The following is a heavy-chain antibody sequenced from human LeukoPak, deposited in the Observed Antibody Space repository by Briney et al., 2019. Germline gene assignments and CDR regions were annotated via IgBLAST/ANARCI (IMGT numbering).Heavy chain of an antibody. CDR3: VRTMTREWGGWYDNDY. CDR1: GSSVSNHW. J-gene: IGHJ4*03. CDR2: ISSRGYT. V-gene: IGHV4-4*07. D-gene: IGHD6-19*01. Sequence: PSETLSLTCTVSGSSVSNHWWIWIRQPTGKGLEWIGRISSRGYTNYNPSLKSRVAMSVDTSKNQFSLKLNSVTAADTAVYYCVRTMTREWGGWYDNDYWGRGTLVTVSS.